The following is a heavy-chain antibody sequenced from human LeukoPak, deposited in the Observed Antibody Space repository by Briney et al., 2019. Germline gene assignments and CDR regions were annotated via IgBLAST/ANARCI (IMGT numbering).Heavy chain of an antibody. V-gene: IGHV3-23*01. Sequence: PPGGPLRLSCAASGFTFRTYAMSWVRQAPGKGLEWVSSISGSGGSTYYAGSVKDRFTISRDNSKNTLFLQMNILSAEDTAVYYCAKGQNSASGSYQNNWFDPWGQGTLVTVSS. D-gene: IGHD3-10*01. CDR1: GFTFRTYA. J-gene: IGHJ5*02. CDR3: AKGQNSASGSYQNNWFDP. CDR2: ISGSGGST.